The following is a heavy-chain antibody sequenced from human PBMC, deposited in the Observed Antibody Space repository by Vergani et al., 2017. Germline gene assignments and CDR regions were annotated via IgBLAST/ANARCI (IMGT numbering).Heavy chain of an antibody. D-gene: IGHD4-17*01. CDR2: ITHSGST. Sequence: QVQLQQWGAGLLKPSETLSLTCAVYGGSFSGYYWSWIRQPPGKGLEWIGEITHSGSTNYNPSLKSRVTISVDTSKNQFSLKLSSVTAADTAVYYSARADYGDYVGYWGQGTLVTVSS. CDR1: GGSFSGYY. J-gene: IGHJ4*02. V-gene: IGHV4-34*01. CDR3: ARADYGDYVGY.